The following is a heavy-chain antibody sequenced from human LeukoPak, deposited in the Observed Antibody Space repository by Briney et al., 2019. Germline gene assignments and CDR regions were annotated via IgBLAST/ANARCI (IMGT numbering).Heavy chain of an antibody. CDR2: LYIGGNT. CDR3: TTAAGYNYGQY. V-gene: IGHV3-53*01. D-gene: IGHD5-18*01. Sequence: GGSLRLSCAASGLAFSSNYMNWVRQAPGKGLEWVSALYIGGNTYYADSVRGRFTISRDNSKNTLYLQMNSLRAEDTAIYYCTTAAGYNYGQYWGQGTLVTVSS. CDR1: GLAFSSNY. J-gene: IGHJ4*02.